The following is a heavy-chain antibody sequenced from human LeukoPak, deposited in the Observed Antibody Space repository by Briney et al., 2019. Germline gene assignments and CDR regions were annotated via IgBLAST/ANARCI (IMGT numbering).Heavy chain of an antibody. CDR2: IKQGGSEK. Sequence: PGGSLRLSCAASGFTFSSYWMSWVRQAPGKGLEWVANIKQGGSEKYYVDSVKGRFTISRDNAKNSLYLQMNSLRAEDTAVYYCARDPSYDFWSGYVYYYYMDVWGKGTTVTVSS. J-gene: IGHJ6*03. V-gene: IGHV3-7*01. D-gene: IGHD3-3*01. CDR1: GFTFSSYW. CDR3: ARDPSYDFWSGYVYYYYMDV.